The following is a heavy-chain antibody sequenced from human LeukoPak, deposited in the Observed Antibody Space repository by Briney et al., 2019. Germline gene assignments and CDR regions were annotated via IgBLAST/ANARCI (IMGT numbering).Heavy chain of an antibody. CDR1: GGSISSGGYY. D-gene: IGHD5-18*01. Sequence: SETLSLTCTVSGGSISSGGYYWSWIRQHPGKGLEWIGYIYYSGSTYYNPSLKSRVTISVDTSKNQFSLKLSSVTAADTAVYYCAREEGGGRGYSYYYYYYMDVCGKGTTVTVSS. V-gene: IGHV4-31*03. CDR3: AREEGGGRGYSYYYYYYMDV. CDR2: IYYSGST. J-gene: IGHJ6*03.